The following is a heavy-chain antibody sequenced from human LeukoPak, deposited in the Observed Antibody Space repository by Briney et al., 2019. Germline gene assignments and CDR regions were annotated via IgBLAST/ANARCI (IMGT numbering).Heavy chain of an antibody. CDR2: INPSAGST. CDR1: GYTFINYY. D-gene: IGHD4-11*01. V-gene: IGHV1-46*01. J-gene: IGHJ5*02. CDR3: ARDYSNYEGGFDP. Sequence: ASVKVSCKASGYTFINYYMHWVRQAPGQGLEWMGIINPSAGSTTYAQNFQGRVTMTRDTSTNTVYMELNSLRSDDTAVYYCARDYSNYEGGFDPWGQGTLVTVSS.